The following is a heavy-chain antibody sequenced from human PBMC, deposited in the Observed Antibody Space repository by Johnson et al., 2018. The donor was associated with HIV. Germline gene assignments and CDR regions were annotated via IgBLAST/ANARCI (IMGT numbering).Heavy chain of an antibody. CDR3: ATSTASDALDI. Sequence: QVQLVESRGGLVQPGRSLRLSCAASGFIFSSYGMHWVRQAPGKGLEWVAVIWSDGSNKYYADSVKGRFTISRDNSKNTLFLQMNSLRADDTAMYYCATSTASDALDIWGQGTMVTVSS. CDR2: IWSDGSNK. CDR1: GFIFSSYG. V-gene: IGHV3-33*01. D-gene: IGHD1-1*01. J-gene: IGHJ3*02.